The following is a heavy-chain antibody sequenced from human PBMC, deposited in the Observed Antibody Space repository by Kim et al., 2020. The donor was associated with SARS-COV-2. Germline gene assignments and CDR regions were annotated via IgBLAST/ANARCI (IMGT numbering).Heavy chain of an antibody. CDR1: GGSISSYY. J-gene: IGHJ4*02. D-gene: IGHD6-13*01. CDR3: AGQSIAAAGTPDY. V-gene: IGHV4-59*13. CDR2: IYYSGST. Sequence: SETLSLTCTVSGGSISSYYWSWIRQPPGKGLEWIGYIYYSGSTNYNPSLKSRVTISVDTSKNQFSLKLSSVTAADTAVYYCAGQSIAAAGTPDYWGQGTLVTVSS.